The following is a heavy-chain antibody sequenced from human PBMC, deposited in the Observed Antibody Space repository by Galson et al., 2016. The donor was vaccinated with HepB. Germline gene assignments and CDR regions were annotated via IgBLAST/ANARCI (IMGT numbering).Heavy chain of an antibody. CDR3: PIDYGEGMDV. Sequence: TLSLTCAIDGGSFNGQYWSWVRQPPGKGLEWIGEITDSGHTNYHPSLKSRVTIFVDTSKKQFSLKLTSVTAADTAVHYCPIDYGEGMDVWGQGTTVTVPS. D-gene: IGHD4-17*01. CDR1: GGSFNGQY. V-gene: IGHV4-34*01. CDR2: ITDSGHT. J-gene: IGHJ6*02.